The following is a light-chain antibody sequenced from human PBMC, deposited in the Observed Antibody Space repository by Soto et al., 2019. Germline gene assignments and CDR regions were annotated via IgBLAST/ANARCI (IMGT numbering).Light chain of an antibody. Sequence: QSVLTQAASVSGSPGQSITIFCTGTSSDVGGYNYVSWYQQHPGIAPKLMIYDVTNRASGVSNRFSGSKSGNTASLIISGLQAEDEAEYYCSSYTSSSTLVFGGGTKVTVL. CDR2: DVT. J-gene: IGLJ3*02. V-gene: IGLV2-14*03. CDR1: SSDVGGYNY. CDR3: SSYTSSSTLV.